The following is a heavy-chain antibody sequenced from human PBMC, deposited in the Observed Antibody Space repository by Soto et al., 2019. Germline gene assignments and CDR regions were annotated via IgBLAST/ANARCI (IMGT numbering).Heavy chain of an antibody. CDR2: INPSGGST. V-gene: IGHV1-46*01. CDR1: GYTFTSYY. Sequence: ASVKVSCKASGYTFTSYYMHWVRQAPGQGLEWMGIINPSGGSTSYAQKFQGRVTITADKSTSTAYMELSSLRSEDTAVYYCARVAVVATIETSPPINAFDIWGQGTMVTVSS. D-gene: IGHD5-12*01. CDR3: ARVAVVATIETSPPINAFDI. J-gene: IGHJ3*02.